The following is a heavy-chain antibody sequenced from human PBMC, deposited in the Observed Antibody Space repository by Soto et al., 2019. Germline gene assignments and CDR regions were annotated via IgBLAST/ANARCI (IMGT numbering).Heavy chain of an antibody. Sequence: QVQLVPSGAEERKPGASVKVSCEASGYTFTSYDIYWVRQATGQELEWRVWMNPNTGNSAYAHKFQGRVTMTSDTCISTAHMELSSLRSEDTAVYYCARRAETNGWNGFVAEKYYFDFWGQGTLVTVSS. CDR1: GYTFTSYD. J-gene: IGHJ4*02. D-gene: IGHD1-1*01. CDR3: ARRAETNGWNGFVAEKYYFDF. CDR2: MNPNTGNS. V-gene: IGHV1-8*01.